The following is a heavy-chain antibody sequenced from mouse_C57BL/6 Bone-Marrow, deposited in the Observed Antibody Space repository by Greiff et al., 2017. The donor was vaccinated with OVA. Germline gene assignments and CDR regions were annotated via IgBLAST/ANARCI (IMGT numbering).Heavy chain of an antibody. Sequence: VQLQEPGAELVKPGASVKVSCKASGYTFTSYCMHWVKQRPGQGLEWIGRIHPSDSDTNYNQKFKGKATLTVDKSSSTAYMQLSSLTSEDSAVYYCAIKGNQKANFDWWGQGTTLTVSS. CDR3: AIKGNQKANFDW. CDR2: IHPSDSDT. CDR1: GYTFTSYC. V-gene: IGHV1-74*01. D-gene: IGHD3-2*02. J-gene: IGHJ2*01.